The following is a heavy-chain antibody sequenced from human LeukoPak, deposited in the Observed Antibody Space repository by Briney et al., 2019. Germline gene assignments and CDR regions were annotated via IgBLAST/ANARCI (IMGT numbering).Heavy chain of an antibody. Sequence: PGGSLRLSCEASGFSFSSYNMDWVRQTPGKGLEWISSITTSSTYTFYADSVKGRFTISRDNARNSLYLQMNSLRAEDTAVYYCAGSKKHDYGVHSGAFDYWGQGTLVTVSS. D-gene: IGHD4-23*01. V-gene: IGHV3-21*01. CDR2: ITTSSTYT. CDR3: AGSKKHDYGVHSGAFDY. J-gene: IGHJ4*02. CDR1: GFSFSSYN.